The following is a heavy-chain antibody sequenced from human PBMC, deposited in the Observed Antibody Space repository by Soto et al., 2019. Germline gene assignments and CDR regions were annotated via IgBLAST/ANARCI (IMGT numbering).Heavy chain of an antibody. J-gene: IGHJ5*02. V-gene: IGHV1-24*01. CDR3: ATMGYCSSTSCYARDNWFDP. CDR1: GYTLTELS. CDR2: FDPEDGET. D-gene: IGHD2-2*01. Sequence: QVQMVQSGAEVKKRGASVKVSCKVSGYTLTELSVHWVRQAPGKGLELMGGFDPEDGETIYAQKFQGRVTMTEDTSTDTAYMELSSLRSEDTAVYYCATMGYCSSTSCYARDNWFDPWGQGTLVTVSS.